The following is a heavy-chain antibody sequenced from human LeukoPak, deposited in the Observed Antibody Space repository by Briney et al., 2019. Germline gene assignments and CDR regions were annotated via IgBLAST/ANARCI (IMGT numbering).Heavy chain of an antibody. Sequence: GGSLRLSCAASGFTFSDYYMSWIRQAPGKGLEWASYISCSGSTIYYADSVKGRFTISRDNAKNSLYLQMNSLRAEDTAVYYCARVGIECGDCLDYWGQGTLVTVPS. D-gene: IGHD2-21*02. CDR3: ARVGIECGDCLDY. V-gene: IGHV3-11*01. J-gene: IGHJ4*02. CDR1: GFTFSDYY. CDR2: ISCSGSTI.